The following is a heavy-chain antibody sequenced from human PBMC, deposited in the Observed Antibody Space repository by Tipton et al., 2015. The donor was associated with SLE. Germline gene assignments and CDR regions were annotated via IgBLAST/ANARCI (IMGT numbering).Heavy chain of an antibody. V-gene: IGHV1-8*01. CDR2: MNPNSGNT. J-gene: IGHJ3*01. CDR1: GYTFISYD. Sequence: QLVQSGAEVKKPGASVKVSCKASGYTFISYDINWVRQATGQGLEWMGWMNPNSGNTGYAQKFQGRVTMTRNTSISTAYMELSSLRSEDTAVYYCARDHDFWGECKNPSQTWGHGIMVTFSS. D-gene: IGHD3-3*01. CDR3: ARDHDFWGECKNPSQT.